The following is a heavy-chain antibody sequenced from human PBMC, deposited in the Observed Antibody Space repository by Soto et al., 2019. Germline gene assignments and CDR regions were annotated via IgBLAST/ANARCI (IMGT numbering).Heavy chain of an antibody. D-gene: IGHD2-2*01. CDR1: GGSISSYY. Sequence: SATLSLTCTVSGGSISSYYWSWIRQPPGKGLEWIGYIYYSGSTNYNPSLKSRVTISVDTSKNQFSLKLSSVTAADTAVYYCASAVPCSSTSCYGGYYFDYWGQGTLVTVSS. CDR3: ASAVPCSSTSCYGGYYFDY. J-gene: IGHJ4*02. V-gene: IGHV4-59*01. CDR2: IYYSGST.